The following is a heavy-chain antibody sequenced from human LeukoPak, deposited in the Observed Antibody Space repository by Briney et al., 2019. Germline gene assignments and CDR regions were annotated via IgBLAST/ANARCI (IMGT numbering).Heavy chain of an antibody. V-gene: IGHV3-23*01. CDR1: GFTFSSYG. CDR3: AKPYGDYGYENWFDP. J-gene: IGHJ5*02. CDR2: ISGSGGST. Sequence: AGGSLRLSCAASGFTFSSYGMHWVRQAPGKGLEWVSAISGSGGSTYYADSVKGRFTISRDNSKNTLYLQMNSLRAEDTAVYYCAKPYGDYGYENWFDPWGQGTLVTVSS. D-gene: IGHD4-17*01.